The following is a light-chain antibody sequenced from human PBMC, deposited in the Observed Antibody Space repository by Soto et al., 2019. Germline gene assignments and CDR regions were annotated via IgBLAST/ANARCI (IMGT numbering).Light chain of an antibody. J-gene: IGKJ2*01. CDR3: QKYQGT. CDR1: QGISNY. V-gene: IGKV1-27*01. CDR2: AAS. Sequence: DIQMTQSPSSLSASVGDRVTITCRASQGISNYLAWYQQKPGKVPKLLIYAASTLQSGVPSRFSGSGSGTDFTLTNSSLQPEDVATYYCQKYQGTFGQGTKLEIK.